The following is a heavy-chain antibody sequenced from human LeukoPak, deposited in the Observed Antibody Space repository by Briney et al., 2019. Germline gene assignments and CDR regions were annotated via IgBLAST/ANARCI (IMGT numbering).Heavy chain of an antibody. CDR3: ARVPPSVGEATSEYFQD. J-gene: IGHJ1*01. V-gene: IGHV3-48*04. CDR1: GFTFSSYN. Sequence: GSLSLSCVASGFTFSSYNMNWVRQAPGKGLEWLSYISSSGSVRHYADSVKGRFTISRDNAKSSLYLQMNSLRVEDTAVYYCARVPPSVGEATSEYFQDWGQGTLVTVSS. D-gene: IGHD1-26*01. CDR2: ISSSGSVR.